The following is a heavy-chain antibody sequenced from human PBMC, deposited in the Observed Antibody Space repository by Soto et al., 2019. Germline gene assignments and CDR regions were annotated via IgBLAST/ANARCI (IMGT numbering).Heavy chain of an antibody. CDR1: GGSISSGEHY. J-gene: IGHJ4*02. V-gene: IGHV4-31*03. Sequence: QVQLQESGPGLVKPSQTLSLTCTVSGGSISSGEHYWSWIRQLPGKGLEWIGNIYYSGSNYYNPSLKSRVTISVDTSKNQFSLNLSSVTAADTAIYYCARDRYGVPRGDYFDSLGQGILVTVSS. CDR3: ARDRYGVPRGDYFDS. CDR2: IYYSGSN. D-gene: IGHD4-17*01.